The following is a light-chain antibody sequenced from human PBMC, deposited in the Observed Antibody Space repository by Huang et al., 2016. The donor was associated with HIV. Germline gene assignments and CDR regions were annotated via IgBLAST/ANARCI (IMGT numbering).Light chain of an antibody. CDR3: QQYNNWPPAFT. V-gene: IGKV3-15*01. J-gene: IGKJ2*01. CDR2: GAS. CDR1: QSVSSN. Sequence: EIVMTQSPATLSVSPGERATLSCRVSQSVSSNLAWYQQKPGQPPRLLIYGASTRATGFPARFSGSGSGTEFTLTISSLQSEDFAIYYCQQYNNWPPAFTFGQGTKLEIK.